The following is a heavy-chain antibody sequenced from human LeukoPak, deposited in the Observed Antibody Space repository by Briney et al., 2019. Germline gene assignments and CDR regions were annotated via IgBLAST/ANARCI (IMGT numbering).Heavy chain of an antibody. CDR2: IIPIFGTA. D-gene: IGHD1-26*01. Sequence: SVKVSCKASGYTFTGYYMHWVRQAPGQGLEWMGGIIPIFGTANYAQKFQGRVTITADESTSTAYMELSSLRSEDTAVYYCARGPSGLEAYFQHWGQGTLVTVSS. V-gene: IGHV1-69*13. CDR3: ARGPSGLEAYFQH. CDR1: GYTFTGYY. J-gene: IGHJ1*01.